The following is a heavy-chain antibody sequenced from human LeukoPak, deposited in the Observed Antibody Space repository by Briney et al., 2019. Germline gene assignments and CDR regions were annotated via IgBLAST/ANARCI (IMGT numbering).Heavy chain of an antibody. Sequence: KPSETLSLTCTVSGGSISSSSYYWGWIRQPPGKGLEWIGSIYYSGSTYYNPSLKSRVTISVDTSKNQFSLKLSSVTAADTAVYYCARLRYSGSYNFDYWGQGTLVTVSS. V-gene: IGHV4-39*01. CDR1: GGSISSSSYY. J-gene: IGHJ4*02. CDR2: IYYSGST. D-gene: IGHD1-26*01. CDR3: ARLRYSGSYNFDY.